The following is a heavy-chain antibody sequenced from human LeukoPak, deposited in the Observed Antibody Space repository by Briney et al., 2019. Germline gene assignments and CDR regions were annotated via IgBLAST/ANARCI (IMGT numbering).Heavy chain of an antibody. V-gene: IGHV4-59*01. CDR3: ARGQKYRNGYTVTELGSGYFAY. Sequence: SETLSLTCSVSGGSISNYYWNWIRQTPGKGLEWIGYIFYSGRTHYNPSLKSRVTISVDTSKNQFSLTLNSVTTADTAVYYCARGQKYRNGYTVTELGSGYFAYWGQGTLVTVSS. CDR1: GGSISNYY. CDR2: IFYSGRT. D-gene: IGHD5-18*01. J-gene: IGHJ4*02.